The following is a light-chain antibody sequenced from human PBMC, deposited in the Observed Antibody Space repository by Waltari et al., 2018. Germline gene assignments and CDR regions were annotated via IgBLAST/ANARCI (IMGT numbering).Light chain of an antibody. Sequence: SYELTQPHSASVSPAQTVRITCSGDALPDTYVYWFHQGSGQAPVLIIYDDKKRPSGIPESFAGSSSGKTATLAISGAQVEDEGDYYCYSDASSRNQRVFGGGTKVTVL. CDR3: YSDASSRNQRV. V-gene: IGLV3-10*01. J-gene: IGLJ2*01. CDR2: DDK. CDR1: ALPDTY.